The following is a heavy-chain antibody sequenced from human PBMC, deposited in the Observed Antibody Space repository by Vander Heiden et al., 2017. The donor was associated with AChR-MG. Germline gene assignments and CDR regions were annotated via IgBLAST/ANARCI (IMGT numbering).Heavy chain of an antibody. Sequence: VESGGGLVQPGGSLRLSCAASGFTFSTHWMHWVRQAPGKGLVWVSRIIHDGSRTDYADFVKGRFTISRDNAKNTLYLQMTSLRAEDTAVYYCASDRTFGMDVWGQGTTVTVSS. CDR2: IIHDGSRT. CDR3: ASDRTFGMDV. V-gene: IGHV3-74*01. J-gene: IGHJ6*02. CDR1: GFTFSTHW.